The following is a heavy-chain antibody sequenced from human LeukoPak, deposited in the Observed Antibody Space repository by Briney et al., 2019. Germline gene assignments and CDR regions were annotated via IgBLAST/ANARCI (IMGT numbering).Heavy chain of an antibody. CDR3: ARGPTLIGVAGTWPLDY. J-gene: IGHJ4*02. D-gene: IGHD6-19*01. CDR2: ISSASSYK. V-gene: IGHV3-21*01. CDR1: EFTFSDYS. Sequence: PGGSLRLSCVASEFTFSDYSMKWVRQAPGKGLEWVSSISSASSYKYYGDSVKGRFTISRDNAKNSLYLQMNSLRVEDTAVYYCARGPTLIGVAGTWPLDYWGQGTLVIVSS.